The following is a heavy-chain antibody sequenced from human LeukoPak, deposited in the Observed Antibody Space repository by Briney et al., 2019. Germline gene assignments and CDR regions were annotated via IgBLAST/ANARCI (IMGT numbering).Heavy chain of an antibody. CDR1: GGSISSYY. Sequence: SETLSLTCTVSGGSISSYYWSWIRQPPGKGLEWIGYIYYSGSTNYNPSLKSRVTILVDTSKNQFSLKLSSVTAADTAIYYCATWDYYDTSGRGTFDIWGQGTMVTVSS. D-gene: IGHD3-22*01. CDR3: ATWDYYDTSGRGTFDI. V-gene: IGHV4-59*01. J-gene: IGHJ3*02. CDR2: IYYSGST.